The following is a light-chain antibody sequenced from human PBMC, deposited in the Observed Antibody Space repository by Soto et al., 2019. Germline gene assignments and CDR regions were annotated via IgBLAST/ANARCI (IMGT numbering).Light chain of an antibody. CDR3: QHYNSYSDA. CDR1: QTISSW. V-gene: IGKV1-5*03. J-gene: IGKJ1*01. Sequence: DIQMTQSPSTLSGSVGDRVTITCRASQTISSWLAWYQQKPGKAPKLLIYKASTLKSGVPSRFSGSGSGTEFTLTISSLQPDDFASYYCQHYNSYSDAFGQGKKVELK. CDR2: KAS.